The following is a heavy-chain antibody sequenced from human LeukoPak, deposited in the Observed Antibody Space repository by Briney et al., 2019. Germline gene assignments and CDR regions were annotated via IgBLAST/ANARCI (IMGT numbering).Heavy chain of an antibody. D-gene: IGHD3-3*01. Sequence: PGGSLRLSCAASGFTFSSYGMHWVRQAPGKGLEWVALISYDGSNKYYADSVKGRFTISRDNSKNTLYLQMNSLRAEDTAVYYCAREGAYDFSTYYGMDVWGQGTTVTVSS. CDR2: ISYDGSNK. J-gene: IGHJ6*02. CDR1: GFTFSSYG. CDR3: AREGAYDFSTYYGMDV. V-gene: IGHV3-30*03.